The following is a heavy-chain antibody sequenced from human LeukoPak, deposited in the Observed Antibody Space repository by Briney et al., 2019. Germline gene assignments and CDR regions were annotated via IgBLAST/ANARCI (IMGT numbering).Heavy chain of an antibody. CDR2: IYHSGST. Sequence: SETLSLTCTVSGYSISSGYCWGWIPQPPGQGLEWIGSIYHSGSTYYNPSLKSRYTISVDTSKNHFSLKLISVSAAYTAVYYCARTTYYDFWSGRWGWFDPCGQGTLVTVSS. CDR1: GYSISSGYC. D-gene: IGHD3-3*01. J-gene: IGHJ5*02. CDR3: ARTTYYDFWSGRWGWFDP. V-gene: IGHV4-38-2*02.